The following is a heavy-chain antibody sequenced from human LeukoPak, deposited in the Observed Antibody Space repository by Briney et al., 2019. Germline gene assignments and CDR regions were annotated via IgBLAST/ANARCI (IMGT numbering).Heavy chain of an antibody. D-gene: IGHD2-2*01. J-gene: IGHJ4*02. CDR2: IYVSGST. Sequence: SETLSLTCTVSGASINSHYWSWIRQPAGKGLEWIGRIYVSGSTNYNSSLQSRVTMSVDTSKNQFSLTLSSVTAADTAVYYCASPSYCSSTSCLRWYYWGQGTLVTVSS. V-gene: IGHV4-4*07. CDR3: ASPSYCSSTSCLRWYY. CDR1: GASINSHY.